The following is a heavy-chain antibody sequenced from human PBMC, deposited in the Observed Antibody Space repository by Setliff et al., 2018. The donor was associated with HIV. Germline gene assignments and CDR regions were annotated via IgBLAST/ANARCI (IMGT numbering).Heavy chain of an antibody. CDR3: ARGGPGSSFGYDWFDP. D-gene: IGHD5-18*01. CDR2: IIPIFGTA. J-gene: IGHJ5*02. V-gene: IGHV1-69*05. CDR1: GGTFSSYA. Sequence: SVKVSCKASGGTFSSYAISWVRQAPGQGLEWMRGIIPIFGTANYAQKFQGRVTITTDESTSTAYMELSSLRSEDTAVYYCARGGPGSSFGYDWFDPWGQGTPVTV.